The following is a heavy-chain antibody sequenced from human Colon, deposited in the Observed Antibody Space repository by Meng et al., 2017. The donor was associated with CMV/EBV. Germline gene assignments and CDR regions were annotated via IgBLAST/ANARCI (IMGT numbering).Heavy chain of an antibody. Sequence: GGSLRPSCTASGFSVAINYMNWVRQAPGKGLEWVSVICDGHKTDYAESVKGRFIISRDKSMNTVYLQMNSLRVEDTALYYCVAGYDSRKVAYWGQGTLVTVSS. V-gene: IGHV3-53*01. CDR2: ICDGHKT. CDR3: VAGYDSRKVAY. J-gene: IGHJ4*02. D-gene: IGHD2-15*01. CDR1: GFSVAINY.